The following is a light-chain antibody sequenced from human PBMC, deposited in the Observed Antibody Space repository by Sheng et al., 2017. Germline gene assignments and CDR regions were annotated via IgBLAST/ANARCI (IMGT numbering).Light chain of an antibody. CDR3: QQYKNWPPLYS. J-gene: IGKJ2*03. Sequence: EIVMTQSPAALSVSPGERASQSVRTNLAWYQQKPGQAPKLLIYDASTRATGVPARISGSGSGTEFTLIISSLQSEDFAVYYCQQYKNWPPLYSFGQGTKLEIK. CDR1: QSVRTN. V-gene: IGKV3-15*01. CDR2: DAS.